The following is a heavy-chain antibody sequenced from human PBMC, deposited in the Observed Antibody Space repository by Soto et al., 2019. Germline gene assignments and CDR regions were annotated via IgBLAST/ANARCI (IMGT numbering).Heavy chain of an antibody. D-gene: IGHD2-15*01. V-gene: IGHV1-46*01. CDR3: AREKEVVVAVQYYFYGMDV. J-gene: IGHJ6*02. CDR2: INPSGGST. CDR1: GYTFTSYY. Sequence: GASVKVSCKASGYTFTSYYMHWVRQAPGQGLEWMGIINPSGGSTSYAQKFQGRVTMTRDTSTSTVYMELSSLRSEDTAVYYCAREKEVVVAVQYYFYGMDVWGQVTTGTDSS.